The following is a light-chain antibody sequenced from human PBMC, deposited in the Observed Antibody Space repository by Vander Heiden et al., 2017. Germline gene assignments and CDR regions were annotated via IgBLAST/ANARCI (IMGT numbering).Light chain of an antibody. J-gene: IGKJ4*01. CDR3: QQANNVPLT. Sequence: IQMTQSPSSLSALVGDRVTITCRASQGISRWLAWYQQKPGKAPKLLIYAAFSLQRGVPLRFSGSGSGTDFTLTISSLQPEDFATYYCQQANNVPLTFGGGTKVEIK. CDR2: AAF. CDR1: QGISRW. V-gene: IGKV1-12*01.